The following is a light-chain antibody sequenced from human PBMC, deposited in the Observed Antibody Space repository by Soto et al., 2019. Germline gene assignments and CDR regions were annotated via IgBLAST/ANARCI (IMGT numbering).Light chain of an antibody. CDR1: QSISSW. V-gene: IGKV1-5*01. J-gene: IGKJ1*01. Sequence: DIQMTQSPSTLSASVGDRVTITCRASQSISSWLAWYKQKPGKAPKLLIYDASSLESGVPSRFSGSGSGTEFTLTISSLQPDDFATYYCQQYNSYSAFGQGTMVEIK. CDR2: DAS. CDR3: QQYNSYSA.